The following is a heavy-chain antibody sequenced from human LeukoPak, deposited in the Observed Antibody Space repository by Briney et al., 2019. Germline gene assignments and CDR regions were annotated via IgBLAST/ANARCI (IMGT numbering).Heavy chain of an antibody. V-gene: IGHV3-30*02. Sequence: GGALRLSCAASGFTFSSYGMYWVRQAPGKGLEWVAFIRYDGSNKYYADSVKGRFTVSRDNSKNTLYLQMKSLRAEDTAVYYCAKGGTYSFDYWGQGTLVTVSS. CDR3: AKGGTYSFDY. J-gene: IGHJ4*02. D-gene: IGHD1-26*01. CDR2: IRYDGSNK. CDR1: GFTFSSYG.